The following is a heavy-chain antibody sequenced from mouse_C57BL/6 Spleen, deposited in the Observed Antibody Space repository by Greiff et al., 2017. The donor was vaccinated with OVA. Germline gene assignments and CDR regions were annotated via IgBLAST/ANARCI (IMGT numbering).Heavy chain of an antibody. CDR3: TRELEGYDLDY. CDR2: ISSGGDYI. V-gene: IGHV5-9-1*02. Sequence: EVKVVESGEGLVKPGGSLKLSCAASGFTFSSYAMSWVRQTPEKRLEWVAYISSGGDYIYYADTVKGRFTISRDNARNTLYLQMSSLKSEDTAMYYCTRELEGYDLDYWGQGTTLTVSS. J-gene: IGHJ2*01. D-gene: IGHD2-2*01. CDR1: GFTFSSYA.